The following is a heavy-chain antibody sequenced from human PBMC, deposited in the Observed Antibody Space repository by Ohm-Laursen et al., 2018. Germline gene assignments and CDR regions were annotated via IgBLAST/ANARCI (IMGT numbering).Heavy chain of an antibody. Sequence: ASVKVSCNASGYTFTDYYIHWVRQAPGQGLEWMGWINPKSRGTTYTQKFQGRVTMTRDMSISTVYMELNSLGSDDTAVYYCAKDVSAYTYGSRFALDYWGQGALVTVSS. CDR3: AKDVSAYTYGSRFALDY. CDR2: INPKSRGT. V-gene: IGHV1-2*02. D-gene: IGHD5-18*01. J-gene: IGHJ4*02. CDR1: GYTFTDYY.